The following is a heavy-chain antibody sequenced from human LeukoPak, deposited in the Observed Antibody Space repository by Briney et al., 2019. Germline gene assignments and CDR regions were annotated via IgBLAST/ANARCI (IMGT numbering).Heavy chain of an antibody. CDR2: IKQDGSEK. CDR3: ARVASYAFDI. CDR1: GFTFSSYW. D-gene: IGHD6-6*01. J-gene: IGHJ3*02. V-gene: IGHV3-7*01. Sequence: GGSLRLSCAASGFTFSSYWMSWVRQAPGMGLEWVANIKQDGSEKYYVDSVKGRFTISRDNDKNSMYLQMNSLRAEDTAVFYCARVASYAFDIWGQETMVTVSS.